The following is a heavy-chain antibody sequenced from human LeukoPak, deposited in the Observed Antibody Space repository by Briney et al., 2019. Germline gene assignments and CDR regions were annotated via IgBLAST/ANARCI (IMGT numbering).Heavy chain of an antibody. Sequence: SETLSLTCTVSGGSISSYYWSWIRQPAGKGLEWIGYIYYSGSTNYNPSLKSRVTISVDTSKNQFSLKLSSVTAADTAVYYCARYSSSWHYFDYWGQGTLVTVSS. CDR1: GGSISSYY. CDR2: IYYSGST. V-gene: IGHV4-59*08. J-gene: IGHJ4*02. CDR3: ARYSSSWHYFDY. D-gene: IGHD6-13*01.